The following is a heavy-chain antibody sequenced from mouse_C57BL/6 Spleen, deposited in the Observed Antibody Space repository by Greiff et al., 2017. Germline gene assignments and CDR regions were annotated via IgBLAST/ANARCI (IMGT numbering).Heavy chain of an antibody. CDR3: ARTGDYDAMDY. CDR2: FHPYNDDT. CDR1: GYTFTTYP. J-gene: IGHJ4*01. Sequence: VKLLESGAELVKPGASVKMSCKASGYTFTTYPLEWMKQNHGKSLEWIGNFHPYNDDTKYNEKFKGKATLTVEKSSSTVYLELSRLTSDDSAVYYCARTGDYDAMDYWGQGTSVTVSS. V-gene: IGHV1-47*01.